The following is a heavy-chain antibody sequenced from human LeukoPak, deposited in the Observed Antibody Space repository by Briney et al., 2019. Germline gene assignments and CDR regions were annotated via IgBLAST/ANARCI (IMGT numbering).Heavy chain of an antibody. CDR3: TSTSTYYYDSSGYYLTKPFDY. Sequence: PGGSLRLSCAASGFTFSGSAMHWVRQASGKGLEWVGRIRSKANSYATAYAASVKGRFTISRDDSKNTAYLQMSSLKTEDTAVYYCTSTSTYYYDSSGYYLTKPFDYWGQGTLVTVSS. V-gene: IGHV3-73*01. D-gene: IGHD3-22*01. J-gene: IGHJ4*02. CDR2: IRSKANSYAT. CDR1: GFTFSGSA.